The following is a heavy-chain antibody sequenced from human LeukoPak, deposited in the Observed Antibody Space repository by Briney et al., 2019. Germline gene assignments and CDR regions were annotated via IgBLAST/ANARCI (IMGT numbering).Heavy chain of an antibody. D-gene: IGHD3-10*01. V-gene: IGHV4-59*05. Sequence: GSLRLSCAASGFTVSSNYMSWIRQPPGMGLEWIGSISYSGDTYYNPSLKSRVTISLDTSKNQFSLKLSSVTAADTAVYYCARQLYSSGSYFAPMDVWGKGTTVTISS. CDR2: ISYSGDT. CDR1: GFTVSSNY. J-gene: IGHJ6*03. CDR3: ARQLYSSGSYFAPMDV.